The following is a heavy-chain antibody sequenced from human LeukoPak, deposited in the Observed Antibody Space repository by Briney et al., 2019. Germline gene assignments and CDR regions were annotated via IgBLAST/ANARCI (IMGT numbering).Heavy chain of an antibody. V-gene: IGHV4-59*08. Sequence: PSETLSLTCTVSGGSIGSYYWSWIRQPPGKGLEWIGNIYYSGSTNYNPSLKSRVTISVDTSKNQFSLKLNSVTAADTAVYLCARRGFSWDYYFDSWGQGTLVTVSS. J-gene: IGHJ4*02. CDR2: IYYSGST. CDR3: ARRGFSWDYYFDS. D-gene: IGHD5-18*01. CDR1: GGSIGSYY.